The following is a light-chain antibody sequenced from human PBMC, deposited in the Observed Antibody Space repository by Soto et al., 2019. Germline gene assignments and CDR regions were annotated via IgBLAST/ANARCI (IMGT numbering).Light chain of an antibody. J-gene: IGKJ4*01. CDR3: QQSSNWPLT. CDR2: DVS. Sequence: EIVLTQSPATLSLSPGERATLSCRASPTARSYLAWYQQKPGQAPRLLIYDVSNRATGVPARFSGSGSETDFSLTISSLEPEDFAVYYCQQSSNWPLTFGGGTKVDIK. CDR1: PTARSY. V-gene: IGKV3-11*01.